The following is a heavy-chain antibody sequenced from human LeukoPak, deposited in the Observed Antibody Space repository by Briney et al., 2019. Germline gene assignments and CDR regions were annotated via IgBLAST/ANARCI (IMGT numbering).Heavy chain of an antibody. CDR1: GDSISDSTYY. J-gene: IGHJ5*02. D-gene: IGHD4-17*01. CDR2: IHSTGST. CDR3: ARDFYGDYGNWYDP. Sequence: SETLSLTCNVSGDSISDSTYYWGWMRQPPGKGLEWIGSIHSTGSTFYNPSLKSRVAISVDTSKNQFSLKLSSVTAADTAVYYCARDFYGDYGNWYDPWGQGTLVTVSS. V-gene: IGHV4-39*07.